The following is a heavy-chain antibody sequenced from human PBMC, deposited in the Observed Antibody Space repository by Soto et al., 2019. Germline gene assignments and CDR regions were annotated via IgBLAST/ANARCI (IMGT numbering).Heavy chain of an antibody. D-gene: IGHD2-8*01. J-gene: IGHJ4*02. CDR3: AHRRVGNGLDY. CDR1: GFSLSTSGVG. CDR2: THWNDDN. V-gene: IGHV2-5*01. Sequence: QITLKESGPTLVKSTQTLTLTCTFSGFSLSTSGVGVGWIRQPPGKALEWLAVTHWNDDNHYSPSLKSRLTXTXXTSKNQVVLTMTNMDPVDTATYYCAHRRVGNGLDYWGQGTLVTVSS.